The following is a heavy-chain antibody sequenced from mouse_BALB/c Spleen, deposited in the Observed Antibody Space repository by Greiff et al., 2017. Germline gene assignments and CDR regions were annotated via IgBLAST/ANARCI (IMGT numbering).Heavy chain of an antibody. CDR1: GFTFSSFG. D-gene: IGHD2-14*01. V-gene: IGHV5-17*02. CDR3: ARGSLDYRYDKGFDY. CDR2: ISSGSSTI. Sequence: VQLVESGGGLVQPGGSRKLSCAASGFTFSSFGMHWVRQAPEKGLEWVAYISSGSSTIYYADTVKGRFTISRDNPKNTLFLQMTSLRSEDTAMYYCARGSLDYRYDKGFDYWGQGTTLTVSS. J-gene: IGHJ2*01.